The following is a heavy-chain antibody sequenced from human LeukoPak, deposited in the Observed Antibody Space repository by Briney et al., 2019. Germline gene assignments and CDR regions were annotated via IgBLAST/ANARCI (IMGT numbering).Heavy chain of an antibody. J-gene: IGHJ2*01. CDR3: ARSEPQVTGLDWYFDL. CDR2: TYYRSKWYN. D-gene: IGHD7-27*01. CDR1: GDSVSSNSAA. V-gene: IGHV6-1*01. Sequence: SQTLSLTCAISGDSVSSNSAAWNWIRQSPSRGLEWLGRTYYRSKWYNGYAVSVKSRITINPDTSKNQFSLQLNSVTPEDTAVYYCARSEPQVTGLDWYFDLWGRGTLVTVSS.